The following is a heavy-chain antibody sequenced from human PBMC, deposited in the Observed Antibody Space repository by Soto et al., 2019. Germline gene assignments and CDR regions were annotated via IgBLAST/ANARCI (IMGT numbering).Heavy chain of an antibody. CDR2: VYYTGST. Sequence: SETLSLTGSVCGGSISGSDWSWIRQSPWKGLEWLGYVYYTGSTNYSPSLRSRVSISVDTSKNEFSLRLSSVTAADTAVYFCARSVSVPGAHIDYWGQGTQVTVCS. D-gene: IGHD2-8*02. CDR1: GGSISGSD. V-gene: IGHV4-59*01. CDR3: ARSVSVPGAHIDY. J-gene: IGHJ4*02.